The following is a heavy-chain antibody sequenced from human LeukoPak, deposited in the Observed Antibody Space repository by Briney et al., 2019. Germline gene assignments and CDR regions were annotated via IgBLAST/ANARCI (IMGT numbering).Heavy chain of an antibody. CDR1: GGSISSYY. J-gene: IGHJ4*02. CDR3: ARGGWDYGSGSYVYYFDY. Sequence: SETLSLTCTVSGGSISSYYWNWIRQPPGKGLEWIGYIYYSRSTNYNPSLKSRVTISVDTSKNQFSLKLSSVTAADTAVYYCARGGWDYGSGSYVYYFDYWGQGTLVTVSS. CDR2: IYYSRST. D-gene: IGHD3-10*01. V-gene: IGHV4-59*01.